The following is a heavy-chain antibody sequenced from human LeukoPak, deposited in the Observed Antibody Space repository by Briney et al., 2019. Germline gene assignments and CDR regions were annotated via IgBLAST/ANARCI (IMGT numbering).Heavy chain of an antibody. V-gene: IGHV3-23*01. CDR2: ISGSGGST. Sequence: GGSLRLSCEVSGVTFSDYGMSWVRRTAGKGLEWVSAISGSGGSTYYADSVKGRFTISRDNSKNTLYLQMNSLRAEDTAVYYCAKVGGSGSYSLYYFDYWGQGTLVTVSS. CDR3: AKVGGSGSYSLYYFDY. J-gene: IGHJ4*02. D-gene: IGHD3-10*01. CDR1: GVTFSDYG.